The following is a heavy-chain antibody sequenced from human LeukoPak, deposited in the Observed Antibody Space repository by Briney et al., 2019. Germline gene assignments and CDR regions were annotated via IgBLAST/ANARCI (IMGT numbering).Heavy chain of an antibody. CDR1: GFTFSSYE. J-gene: IGHJ4*02. CDR3: ARGWYYFDY. D-gene: IGHD2-8*01. V-gene: IGHV3-48*03. Sequence: GGSLRLSCAASGFTFSSYEMNWVRQAPGKGLEWVSYISSSGSTIYYADSVKGRFTISRGNAKNSLYLQMNSLRAEDTAVYYCARGWYYFDYWGQGTLVTVSS. CDR2: ISSSGSTI.